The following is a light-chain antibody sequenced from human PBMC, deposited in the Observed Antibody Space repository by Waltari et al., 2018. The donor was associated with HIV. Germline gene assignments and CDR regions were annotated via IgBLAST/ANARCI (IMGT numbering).Light chain of an antibody. V-gene: IGLV1-44*01. CDR1: SSNIGSNT. CDR2: SSG. CDR3: ATWDDSLNAWV. J-gene: IGLJ3*02. Sequence: QSVLNQSPSASGTPGQRVIIPCSGSSSNIGSNTVTWYQQFSGTSPKLLIYSSGQRPSGVPERFSGSKSATSASLAISGLRSEDEADYYCATWDDSLNAWVFGGGTKLTVL.